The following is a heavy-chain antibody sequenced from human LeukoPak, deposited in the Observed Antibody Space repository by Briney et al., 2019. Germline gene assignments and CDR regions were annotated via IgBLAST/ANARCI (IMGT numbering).Heavy chain of an antibody. CDR3: ARDFFRSMYYYDSSGYSNRDY. Sequence: ASVKVSCKASGYTFTGYYMHWVRQAPGQGLEWMGWINPKRGGTNYAQKFQGRVTMTRDTSISTAYMELSRLRSDDTAVYYCARDFFRSMYYYDSSGYSNRDYWGQGTLVTVSS. CDR1: GYTFTGYY. D-gene: IGHD3-22*01. V-gene: IGHV1-2*02. CDR2: INPKRGGT. J-gene: IGHJ4*02.